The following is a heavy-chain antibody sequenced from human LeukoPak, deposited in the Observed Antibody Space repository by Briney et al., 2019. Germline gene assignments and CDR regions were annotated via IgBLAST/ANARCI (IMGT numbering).Heavy chain of an antibody. CDR1: GGSFSGYY. V-gene: IGHV4-34*01. J-gene: IGHJ4*02. CDR3: AREVVESSGWYFDY. D-gene: IGHD6-19*01. CDR2: INHSGST. Sequence: SETLSLTCAVYGGSFSGYYWSWIRQPPGKGLEWIGEINHSGSTNYNPSLKSRVTISVDTSKNQFSLKLNSVTAADTAVYYCAREVVESSGWYFDYWGQGTLVTVSS.